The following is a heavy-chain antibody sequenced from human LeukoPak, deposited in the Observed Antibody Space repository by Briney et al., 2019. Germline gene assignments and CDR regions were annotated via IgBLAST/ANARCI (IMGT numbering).Heavy chain of an antibody. CDR1: GFTFSSYS. CDR3: ASRYCTSTNCYASDI. D-gene: IGHD2-2*01. V-gene: IGHV3-21*01. Sequence: GGSLRLSCAASGFTFSSYSMNWVRQAPGKGLEWVSSISSDSNYIFYADSVQGRFTISRDNAENSLFLQMNSLRAEDTAVYYCASRYCTSTNCYASDIWGQGTMVTVSS. J-gene: IGHJ3*02. CDR2: ISSDSNYI.